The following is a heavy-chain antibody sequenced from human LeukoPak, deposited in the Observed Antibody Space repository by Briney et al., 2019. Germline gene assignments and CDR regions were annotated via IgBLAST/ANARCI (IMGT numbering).Heavy chain of an antibody. V-gene: IGHV3-30*18. D-gene: IGHD3-9*01. Sequence: GGSLRLSCAASGFTFSSYGMHWVRQAPGKVLEWVAVISYDGSNKYYADSVKGRFTISRDNSRNTLYLQMNSLRAEDTAEYYCAKDKVLRYFDWLFDLDYWGQGTLVTVSS. CDR2: ISYDGSNK. CDR3: AKDKVLRYFDWLFDLDY. J-gene: IGHJ4*02. CDR1: GFTFSSYG.